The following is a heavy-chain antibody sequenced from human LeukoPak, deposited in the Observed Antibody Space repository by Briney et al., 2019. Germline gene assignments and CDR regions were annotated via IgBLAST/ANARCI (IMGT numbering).Heavy chain of an antibody. D-gene: IGHD6-13*01. CDR3: ARRFGIAAAGRGGTDY. Sequence: GGSLRLSCAAAGFTFSSYSMNWVRQAPGKGLEWVSYISSSSSTIYYADSVKGRFTISRDNAKNSLYLQMNSLRDEDTAVYYCARRFGIAAAGRGGTDYWGQGTLVTVSS. V-gene: IGHV3-48*02. J-gene: IGHJ4*02. CDR1: GFTFSSYS. CDR2: ISSSSSTI.